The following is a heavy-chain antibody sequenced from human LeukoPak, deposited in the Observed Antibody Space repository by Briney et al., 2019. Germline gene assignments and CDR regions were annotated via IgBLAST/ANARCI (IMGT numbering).Heavy chain of an antibody. CDR3: AGYTYGYLNAFDI. D-gene: IGHD5-18*01. Sequence: PGGSLRLSCAASGLTVSSNYMSWVRQAPGKGLEWVSLIYSGGSTYYADSVKGRFTISRDNPKNTLYLQMNSLRAEDTAVYYCAGYTYGYLNAFDIWGQGTMVTVSS. J-gene: IGHJ3*02. CDR2: IYSGGST. CDR1: GLTVSSNY. V-gene: IGHV3-53*01.